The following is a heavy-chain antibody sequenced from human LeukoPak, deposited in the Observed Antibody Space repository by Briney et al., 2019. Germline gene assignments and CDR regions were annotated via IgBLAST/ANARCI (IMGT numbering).Heavy chain of an antibody. CDR2: ISGSGYNT. Sequence: GGSLRLSCAASGFAFDTYGMTWARQAPGKGLEWVSSISGSGYNTCCADSVKGRFTISRDNSKNTLYLQMNSLRAEDTAIYYCATSTTSFDYWGQGTLVTVSS. V-gene: IGHV3-23*01. D-gene: IGHD1-14*01. J-gene: IGHJ4*02. CDR3: ATSTTSFDY. CDR1: GFAFDTYG.